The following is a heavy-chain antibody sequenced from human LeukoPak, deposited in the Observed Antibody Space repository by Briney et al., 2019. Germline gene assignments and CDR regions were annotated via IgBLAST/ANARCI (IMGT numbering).Heavy chain of an antibody. V-gene: IGHV4-34*01. J-gene: IGHJ4*02. CDR1: GGSFSGYY. D-gene: IGHD2-21*01. CDR3: ARGPLIAYYFDY. CDR2: INRSGGT. Sequence: PSETLSLTCAVYGGSFSGYYWSWIRQPPGKGLEWIGEINRSGGTKYNPSLKSRVTISVDTSKNQFSLKLSSVTAADTAVYYCARGPLIAYYFDYWGQGTLVTVSS.